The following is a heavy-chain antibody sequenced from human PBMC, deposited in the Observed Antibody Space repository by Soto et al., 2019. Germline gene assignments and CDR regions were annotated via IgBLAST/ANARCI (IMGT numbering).Heavy chain of an antibody. Sequence: EVQLLESGGGLVQPGGSQRLSCAASGFIFSAYAMTWVRQAPGKGLEWVSTIRSDDDSTGDASIYYADSVKGRFTISRDNSKDTLYLQMNSLRAEDTAVYYCAADIAARRVGWPFDSWGQGTLVTVSS. CDR1: GFIFSAYA. CDR3: AADIAARRVGWPFDS. CDR2: IRSDDDSTGDASI. J-gene: IGHJ4*02. D-gene: IGHD6-6*01. V-gene: IGHV3-23*01.